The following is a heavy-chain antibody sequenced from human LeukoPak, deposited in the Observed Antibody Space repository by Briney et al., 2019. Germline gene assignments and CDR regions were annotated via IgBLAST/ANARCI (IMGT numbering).Heavy chain of an antibody. CDR3: ATGGTGPTRDDTFDI. CDR1: AFSSTSYS. Sequence: GGSLRLSCATSAFSSTSYSMKRVPQAPGEGVEWVLSISSGSSVIFYADSVKGRFTISIDNAKNSLYLQMNSLRAEDTAMFYCATGGTGPTRDDTFDIWGQGAMVTVSS. J-gene: IGHJ3*02. V-gene: IGHV3-21*01. CDR2: ISSGSSVI. D-gene: IGHD1-7*01.